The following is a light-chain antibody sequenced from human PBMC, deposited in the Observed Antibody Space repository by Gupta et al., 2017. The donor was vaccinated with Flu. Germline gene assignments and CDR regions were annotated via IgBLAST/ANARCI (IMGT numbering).Light chain of an antibody. J-gene: IGKJ4*01. Sequence: DIQITQSPSSLSASVGDRVTITCQASQDISNELNWYQQKPGRAPKLLIYDASNFETGVPSRCSGSGSGTDFTVTISSLQPEDIATYYCQQYDNLPPGDLLTFGGGTKVEIK. V-gene: IGKV1-33*01. CDR2: DAS. CDR1: QDISNE. CDR3: QQYDNLPPGDLLT.